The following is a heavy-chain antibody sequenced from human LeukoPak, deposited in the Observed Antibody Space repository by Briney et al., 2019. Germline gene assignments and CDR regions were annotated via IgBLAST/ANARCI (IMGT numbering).Heavy chain of an antibody. CDR1: GGSISSYD. CDR2: IYTSGST. J-gene: IGHJ4*02. V-gene: IGHV4-4*07. D-gene: IGHD3-3*01. CDR3: ARRYYDFWSGYWPFYFDY. Sequence: PSETLSLTCTASGGSISSYDWSWLRQPAGKGLEWIGRIYTSGSTNYNPSLKSRVTMSVDTSKNQFSLKLSSVTAAYTAVYYWARRYYDFWSGYWPFYFDYWGQGTLVTVSS.